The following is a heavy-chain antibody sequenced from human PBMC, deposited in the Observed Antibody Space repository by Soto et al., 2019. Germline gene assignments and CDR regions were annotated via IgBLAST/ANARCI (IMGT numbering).Heavy chain of an antibody. CDR3: ARSLKQQPPLLDY. CDR2: IYYSGST. D-gene: IGHD6-13*01. V-gene: IGHV4-39*07. CDR1: GGSISSSAYY. J-gene: IGHJ4*02. Sequence: SETLSLNCTVSGGSISSSAYYWGWIRQPPGKGLEWIGSIYYSGSTYYNPSLKSRVTISVDTSKNQFSLKLSSVTAADTAVYYCARSLKQQPPLLDYWGQGTLVTVSS.